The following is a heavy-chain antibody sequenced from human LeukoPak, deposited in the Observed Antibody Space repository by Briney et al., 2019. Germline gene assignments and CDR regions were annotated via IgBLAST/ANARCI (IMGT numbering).Heavy chain of an antibody. J-gene: IGHJ6*03. D-gene: IGHD2-2*01. Sequence: GALVKVSCKASGYTFTSYGISWVRQAPGQGLEWMGWISAYNGNTNYAQKLQGRGTMTTDTSTSTAYMELRSLRSDDTAVYYCARDPITGYDPPPDYYYYYMDVWGKGTTVTVSS. V-gene: IGHV1-18*01. CDR3: ARDPITGYDPPPDYYYYYMDV. CDR1: GYTFTSYG. CDR2: ISAYNGNT.